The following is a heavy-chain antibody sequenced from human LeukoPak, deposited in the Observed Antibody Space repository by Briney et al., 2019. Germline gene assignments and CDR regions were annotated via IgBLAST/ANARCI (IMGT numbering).Heavy chain of an antibody. Sequence: GASVKVSCKASGGTFSSYAISWVRQAPGQGLDWMGGIIPNFGTANYAQKFQGRVTITADESTSTAYMELSSLRSEDTAVYYCARDRRLDIVVVPAAILSYYYGMDVWGQGTTVTVSS. D-gene: IGHD2-2*03. V-gene: IGHV1-69*13. CDR1: GGTFSSYA. CDR3: ARDRRLDIVVVPAAILSYYYGMDV. J-gene: IGHJ6*02. CDR2: IIPNFGTA.